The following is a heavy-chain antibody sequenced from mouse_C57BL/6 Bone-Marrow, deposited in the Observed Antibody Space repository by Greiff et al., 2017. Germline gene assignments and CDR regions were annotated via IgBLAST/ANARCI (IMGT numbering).Heavy chain of an antibody. CDR1: GYTFTSYW. Sequence: QVQLKQPGAELVKPGASVKLSCKASGYTFTSYWMHWVKQRPGQGLEWIGMIHPNSGSTNYNEKFKSKATLTVDTSSSTAYMQLSSLTSEYSAVYYCARRGYGSSWFADWGQGTLVTVSA. CDR3: ARRGYGSSWFAD. J-gene: IGHJ3*01. D-gene: IGHD2-10*02. CDR2: IHPNSGST. V-gene: IGHV1-64*01.